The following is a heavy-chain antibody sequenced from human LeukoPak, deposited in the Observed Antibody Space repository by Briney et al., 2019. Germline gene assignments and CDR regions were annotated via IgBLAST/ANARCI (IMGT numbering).Heavy chain of an antibody. Sequence: ASVKVSCKTSGYTFTIYGISWVRQAPGQGLEWMGLISAYGNTNYAQNLQGRVTMTTDTSTSTAYMELRSLRSNDTAVYYCARGIIGYYFDYWGQGTLVTVSS. CDR3: ARGIIGYYFDY. V-gene: IGHV1-18*01. CDR2: ISAYGNT. D-gene: IGHD2-15*01. CDR1: GYTFTIYG. J-gene: IGHJ4*02.